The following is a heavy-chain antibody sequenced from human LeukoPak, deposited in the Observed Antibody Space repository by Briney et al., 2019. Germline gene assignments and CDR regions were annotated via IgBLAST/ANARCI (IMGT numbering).Heavy chain of an antibody. CDR3: ARATYYYDSSGYYDRYYFDY. V-gene: IGHV1-69*13. J-gene: IGHJ4*02. CDR1: GGIFSSYA. CDR2: IIPIFGTA. D-gene: IGHD3-22*01. Sequence: ASVKVSCKASGGIFSSYAISWVRQAPGQGLEWMGGIIPIFGTANYAQKFQGRVTITADESTSTAYMELSSLRSEDTAVYYCARATYYYDSSGYYDRYYFDYWGQGTLVTVSS.